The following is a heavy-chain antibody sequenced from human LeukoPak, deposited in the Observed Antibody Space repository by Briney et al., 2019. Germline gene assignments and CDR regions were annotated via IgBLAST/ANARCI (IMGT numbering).Heavy chain of an antibody. V-gene: IGHV4-38-2*02. CDR1: GYSISSGYY. CDR3: ARGKSVVVVKGRKVFDP. J-gene: IGHJ5*02. CDR2: IYHSGST. D-gene: IGHD3-22*01. Sequence: SETLSLTCTVSGYSISSGYYWGWIRQPPGKGLEWIGSIYHSGSTYYNPSLKSRVTISVDTSKNQFSLKLSSVTAADTAVYYCARGKSVVVVKGRKVFDPWGQGTLVTVSS.